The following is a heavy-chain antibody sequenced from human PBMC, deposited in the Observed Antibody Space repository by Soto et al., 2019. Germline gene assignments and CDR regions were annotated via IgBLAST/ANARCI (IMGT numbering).Heavy chain of an antibody. Sequence: VQLVESGGGVVQPGRSLRLSCAASGFTFSDYAIHWVRQAPGKGLEWVAGVSHDGRNTHYADYVKGRFTISRDRSKDKVSLEMASLRAEDTAVYYCAMGGRQWVVTSDFNYWGQGALVTVSS. CDR2: VSHDGRNT. J-gene: IGHJ4*02. CDR3: AMGGRQWVVTSDFNY. CDR1: GFTFSDYA. V-gene: IGHV3-30*03. D-gene: IGHD6-19*01.